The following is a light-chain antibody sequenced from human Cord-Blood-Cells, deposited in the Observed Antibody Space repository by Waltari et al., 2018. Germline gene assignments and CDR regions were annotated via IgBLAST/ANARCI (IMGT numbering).Light chain of an antibody. CDR1: QSVSSSY. CDR3: QQYGSSPRIT. CDR2: GAS. V-gene: IGKV3-20*01. Sequence: EMVLTQSPGTLSLSPGERATLSCRASQSVSSSYLAWYQQKPGLAPRLLIYGASSRATGIPDRFSGSGSGTDFTLTISRLEPEDFAVYYCQQYGSSPRITFGPGTKVDIK. J-gene: IGKJ3*01.